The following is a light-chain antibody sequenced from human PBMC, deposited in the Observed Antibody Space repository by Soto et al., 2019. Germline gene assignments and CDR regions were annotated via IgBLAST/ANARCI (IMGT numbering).Light chain of an antibody. V-gene: IGKV1-33*01. J-gene: IGKJ4*01. CDR1: QDISNY. Sequence: DIQMTQSPSSLSASVGDRVTITCQASQDISNYLNWYQQKPGKAPKLLIYDASNLETGVPSRFSGSGSGTDFTFTISSLQPEDIATYYCQQYDNLPGTFGGGTKVAIK. CDR3: QQYDNLPGT. CDR2: DAS.